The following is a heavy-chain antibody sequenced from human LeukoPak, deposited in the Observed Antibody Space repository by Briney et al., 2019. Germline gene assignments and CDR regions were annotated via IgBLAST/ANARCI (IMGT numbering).Heavy chain of an antibody. CDR3: SRASQWLVLSYYYGMDV. J-gene: IGHJ6*02. Sequence: GASVKVSCKASGYTFTSYGISWVRQAPGQGLEWMGWISAYNGNTNYAQKLQGRVTMTTDTSTSTAYMELSSLRSEDTAVYYCSRASQWLVLSYYYGMDVWGQGTTVTVSS. CDR1: GYTFTSYG. D-gene: IGHD6-19*01. CDR2: ISAYNGNT. V-gene: IGHV1-18*01.